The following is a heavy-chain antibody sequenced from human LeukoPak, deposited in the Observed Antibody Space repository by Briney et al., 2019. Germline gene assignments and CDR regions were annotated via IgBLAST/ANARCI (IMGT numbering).Heavy chain of an antibody. CDR2: IKQDGSEK. J-gene: IGHJ3*02. CDR3: ARVAEEYYDFWGGYYNGAFDI. CDR1: GFTFSSYW. V-gene: IGHV3-7*01. Sequence: GGSLRLSCAASGFTFSSYWMSWVRQASGKGLEWVANIKQDGSEKYYVDSVKGRFTISRDNAKNSLYLQMNSLRAEDTAVYYCARVAEEYYDFWGGYYNGAFDIWGQGTMVTVSS. D-gene: IGHD3-3*01.